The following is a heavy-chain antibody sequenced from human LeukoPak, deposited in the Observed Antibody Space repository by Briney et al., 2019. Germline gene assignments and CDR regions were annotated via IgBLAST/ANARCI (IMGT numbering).Heavy chain of an antibody. CDR2: MYYSGST. CDR1: GGSISSYY. J-gene: IGHJ4*02. D-gene: IGHD6-19*01. CDR3: ARRDSSGWYSFGDY. V-gene: IGHV4-59*01. Sequence: SETLSLTCTVSGGSISSYYWSWIRQPPGKGLEWIGYMYYSGSTNHNPSLKSRVTISLDTSKNQFSLKLSSVTAADTAVYYCARRDSSGWYSFGDYWGQGTLVTVSS.